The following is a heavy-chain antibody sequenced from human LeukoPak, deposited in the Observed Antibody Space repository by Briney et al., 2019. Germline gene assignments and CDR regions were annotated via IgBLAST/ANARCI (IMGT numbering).Heavy chain of an antibody. Sequence: PSETLSLTCAVYGGSFSGYYWSWIRQPPGKGLERIGEINHSGSTNYNPSLKSRVTISVDTSKNQFSLKLSSVTAADTAVYYCAGTYYYDSSGYRRHLRAFDYWGQGTLVTVSS. V-gene: IGHV4-34*01. J-gene: IGHJ4*02. CDR2: INHSGST. CDR3: AGTYYYDSSGYRRHLRAFDY. D-gene: IGHD3-22*01. CDR1: GGSFSGYY.